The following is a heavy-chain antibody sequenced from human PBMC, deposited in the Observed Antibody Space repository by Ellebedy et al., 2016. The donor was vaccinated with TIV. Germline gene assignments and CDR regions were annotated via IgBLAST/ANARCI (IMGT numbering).Heavy chain of an antibody. D-gene: IGHD3-22*01. J-gene: IGHJ4*02. CDR3: ARGYPYYYDSSGPKGPFDY. CDR2: INHSGST. Sequence: SETLSLTCAVYGGSFSGYYWSWIRQPPGKGLEWIGEINHSGSTNYNPSLKSRVTISVDTSKNQFSLKLSSVTAADTAVYYCARGYPYYYDSSGPKGPFDYWGQGTLVTVSS. CDR1: GGSFSGYY. V-gene: IGHV4-34*01.